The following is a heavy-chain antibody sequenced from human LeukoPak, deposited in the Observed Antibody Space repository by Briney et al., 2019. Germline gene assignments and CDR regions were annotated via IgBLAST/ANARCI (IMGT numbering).Heavy chain of an antibody. J-gene: IGHJ5*02. CDR1: GGSFSGYY. D-gene: IGHD2-21*02. CDR3: ARRAPGYQNIVVVTGQESWFDP. Sequence: PSETLSRTCAVYGGSFSGYYWSWIRQPPGKGLEWIGEINHSGSTNYNPSLKSRVTISVDTSKNQFSLKLSSVTAADTAVYYCARRAPGYQNIVVVTGQESWFDPWGQGTLVTVSS. CDR2: INHSGST. V-gene: IGHV4-34*01.